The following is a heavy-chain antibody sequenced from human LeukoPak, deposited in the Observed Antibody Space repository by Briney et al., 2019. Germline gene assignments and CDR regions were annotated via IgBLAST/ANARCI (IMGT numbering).Heavy chain of an antibody. Sequence: SETLSLTCTVSGGSISSSSYYWGWIRQPPGKGLEWIGSIYYSGGTYYNPSLKSRVTISVDTSKNQFSLRLSSVTAADTAVYYCARSYSGSFLYWGQGSLVTVSS. CDR1: GGSISSSSYY. D-gene: IGHD1-26*01. V-gene: IGHV4-39*01. CDR2: IYYSGGT. J-gene: IGHJ4*02. CDR3: ARSYSGSFLY.